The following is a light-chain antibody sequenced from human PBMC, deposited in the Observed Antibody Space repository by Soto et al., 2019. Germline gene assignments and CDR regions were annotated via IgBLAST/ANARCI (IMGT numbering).Light chain of an antibody. V-gene: IGKV1-39*01. J-gene: IGKJ5*01. CDR1: QSIATY. CDR3: QQISSTPIT. Sequence: DIQMTQSPSSLSASVGNRVNITCRASQSIATYLNWYQQKPGKAPEVLVYGASSLKSGVPPRFSGSGSGTDFTLTISSLQADDFATYYCQQISSTPITFGQGTRLDIK. CDR2: GAS.